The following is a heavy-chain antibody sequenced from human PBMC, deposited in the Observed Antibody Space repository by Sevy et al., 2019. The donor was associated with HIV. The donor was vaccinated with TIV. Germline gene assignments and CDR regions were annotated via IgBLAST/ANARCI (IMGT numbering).Heavy chain of an antibody. CDR3: ARDFGYSSGWYRGTFDY. CDR1: GYTFTSYA. CDR2: INTNTGNP. V-gene: IGHV7-4-1*02. D-gene: IGHD6-19*01. Sequence: ASVKVSCKASGYTFTSYAMNWVRQAPGQGLEWMGWINTNTGNPTYTQGFTGRFVFSLDTSVSTAYLQISSLKAEDTAVYYCARDFGYSSGWYRGTFDYWGQGTLVTVSS. J-gene: IGHJ4*02.